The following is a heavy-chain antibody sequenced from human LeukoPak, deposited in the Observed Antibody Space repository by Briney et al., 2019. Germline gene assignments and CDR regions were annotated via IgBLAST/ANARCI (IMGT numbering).Heavy chain of an antibody. CDR3: ARAFRGIFGVFEAFDI. CDR1: GGSISSYY. D-gene: IGHD3-3*01. V-gene: IGHV4-4*07. J-gene: IGHJ3*02. CDR2: IYTSGST. Sequence: PSETLSLTCTVSGGSISSYYWSWIRQPAGKGLEWIGRIYTSGSTNYNPSLKSRVTISEDTSKNQFSLKLSSVTAADTAVYYCARAFRGIFGVFEAFDIWGQGTMVTVSS.